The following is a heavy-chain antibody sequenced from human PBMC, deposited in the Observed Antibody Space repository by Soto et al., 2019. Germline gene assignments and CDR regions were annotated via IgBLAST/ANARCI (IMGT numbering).Heavy chain of an antibody. CDR2: ISSSSSYT. CDR3: ARDKGGGTYYDFWSGYYRPYNWFDP. CDR1: GFTFSDYY. J-gene: IGHJ5*02. V-gene: IGHV3-11*06. D-gene: IGHD3-3*01. Sequence: QVQLVESGGGLVKPGGSLRLSCAASGFTFSDYYMSWIRQAPGKGLEWVSYISSSSSYTNYADSVKGRFTISRDNAKNSLYLQMNGLGAEDTAVYYCARDKGGGTYYDFWSGYYRPYNWFDPWGQGTLVTVSS.